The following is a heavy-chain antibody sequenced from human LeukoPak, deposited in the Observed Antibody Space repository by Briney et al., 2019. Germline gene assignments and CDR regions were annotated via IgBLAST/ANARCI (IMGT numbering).Heavy chain of an antibody. V-gene: IGHV3-48*01. CDR1: GFTLSRYS. D-gene: IGHD1-26*01. J-gene: IGHJ3*02. Sequence: GGSLRLSCAASGFTLSRYSMNWVRQAPGKGLEWVSYLSSSSSTKYYADSVKGRFTISRDNAKKSLYLQMNSLRAEDTAVYYCGRGGSYYNEAFDIWGQGTMVIVSS. CDR3: GRGGSYYNEAFDI. CDR2: LSSSSSTK.